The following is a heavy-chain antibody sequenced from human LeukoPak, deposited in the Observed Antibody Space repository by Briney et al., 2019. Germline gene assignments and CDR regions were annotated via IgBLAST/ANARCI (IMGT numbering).Heavy chain of an antibody. CDR3: VRRNIRGYGSYDI. J-gene: IGHJ3*02. CDR1: GASMSTYY. D-gene: IGHD3-22*01. Sequence: PSETLSLTCHVSGASMSTYYWSWIRRPPGRGLEWIGYINSGSANYIPSLKRRVTISVDTSKNQFSLRLKSVTATDTARYYCVRRNIRGYGSYDIWGQGIMVTVSS. V-gene: IGHV4-59*08. CDR2: INSGSA.